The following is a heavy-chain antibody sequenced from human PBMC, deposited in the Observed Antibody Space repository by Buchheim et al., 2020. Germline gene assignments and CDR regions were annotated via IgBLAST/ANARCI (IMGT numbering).Heavy chain of an antibody. V-gene: IGHV3-23*01. Sequence: EVQLLESGGGLVQPGGSLRLSCAASGFTFSNHAMSWVRQAPGKGLEWVSGISGSGGSTYYADHVQGRFTISRDNSKDTVYLQMNSLTIEDTAVYYCARDRSDIVVVVAATVDYWGQGTL. CDR1: GFTFSNHA. CDR3: ARDRSDIVVVVAATVDY. J-gene: IGHJ4*02. D-gene: IGHD2-15*01. CDR2: ISGSGGST.